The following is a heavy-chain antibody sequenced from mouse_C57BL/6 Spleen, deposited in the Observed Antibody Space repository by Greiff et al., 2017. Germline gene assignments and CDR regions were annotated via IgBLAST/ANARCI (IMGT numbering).Heavy chain of an antibody. CDR3: ARSRDVGYYRGFAY. Sequence: QVQLQQPGAELVKPGASVKLSCKASGYTFTSYWMHWVKQRPGRGLEWIGRIDPNSGGTKYNEKFKSKAKLTVDTPSSTAYMPLSSLPSEDSAVYSCARSRDVGYYRGFAYWGQGPLVTVSA. V-gene: IGHV1-72*01. D-gene: IGHD2-3*01. J-gene: IGHJ3*01. CDR1: GYTFTSYW. CDR2: IDPNSGGT.